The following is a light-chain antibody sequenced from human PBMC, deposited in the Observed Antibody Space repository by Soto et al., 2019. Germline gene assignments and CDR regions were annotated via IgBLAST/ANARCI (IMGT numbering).Light chain of an antibody. CDR3: QQRSDSYT. CDR2: DAS. J-gene: IGKJ2*01. V-gene: IGKV3-11*01. CDR1: QTLAYY. Sequence: EVVLTQSPATLSLSPGERATLSCRASQTLAYYLAWYQQRPGQAPRLLIYDASNRATGIPARFSGSGSGTDFTLTISSLEPEDSAVYYCQQRSDSYTFGQGTTLEIK.